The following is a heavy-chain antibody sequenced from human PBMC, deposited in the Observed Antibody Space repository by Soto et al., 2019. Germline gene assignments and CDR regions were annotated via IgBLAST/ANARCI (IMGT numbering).Heavy chain of an antibody. D-gene: IGHD7-27*01. CDR3: AREGSVERGTYYGRYG. J-gene: IGHJ6*02. CDR1: GFTFSSYG. V-gene: IGHV3-33*01. CDR2: IWYDGSNK. Sequence: SLRLSCAASGFTFSSYGMHWFRQAPGKGLEWVAVIWYDGSNKYYADSVKGRFTISRDNSKNTLYLQMNSLRAEDTAVYYCAREGSVERGTYYGRYGWGQGTTVTAAS.